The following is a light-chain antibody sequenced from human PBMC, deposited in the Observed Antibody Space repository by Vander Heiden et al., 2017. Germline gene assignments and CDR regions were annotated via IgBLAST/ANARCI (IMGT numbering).Light chain of an antibody. CDR2: DAS. Sequence: DTQMTQSPSSLSASVGDRVTITCQASQDISNYLNWYQQKPGKAPKLLIYDASNLETGVPSRFSGSGSGTDFTFTISSLHPEDFATYYCQQDDNLPLTFGGGTKVEIK. CDR3: QQDDNLPLT. V-gene: IGKV1-33*01. J-gene: IGKJ4*01. CDR1: QDISNY.